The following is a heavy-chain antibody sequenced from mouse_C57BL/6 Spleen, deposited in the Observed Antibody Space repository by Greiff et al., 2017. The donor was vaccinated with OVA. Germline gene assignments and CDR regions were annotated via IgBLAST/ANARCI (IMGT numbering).Heavy chain of an antibody. CDR3: ARDAEGVPMDY. J-gene: IGHJ4*01. CDR2: SRNKANDYTT. CDR1: GFTFSDFY. V-gene: IGHV7-1*01. Sequence: EVMLVESGGGLVQSGRSLRLSCATSGFTFSDFYMEWVRQAPGKGLEWIAASRNKANDYTTEYSASVKGRFIVSRDTSQSILYLQMNALRAEDTASYYCARDAEGVPMDYWGQGTSVTVSS.